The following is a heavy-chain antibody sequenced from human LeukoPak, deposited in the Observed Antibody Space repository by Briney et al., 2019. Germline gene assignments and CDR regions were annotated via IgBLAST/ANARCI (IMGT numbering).Heavy chain of an antibody. CDR1: GFTFSSYG. J-gene: IGHJ4*02. CDR3: AREGPRGNSQFDY. Sequence: GGSLRLSCAASGFTFSSYGMHWVRQAPGKGLEWVAFIWYDGSNKYYTDSVKGRLTISRDNSKNTLYLQMNSLRAEDTAIYYCAREGPRGNSQFDYWGQGTLVTVSS. D-gene: IGHD2/OR15-2a*01. V-gene: IGHV3-33*01. CDR2: IWYDGSNK.